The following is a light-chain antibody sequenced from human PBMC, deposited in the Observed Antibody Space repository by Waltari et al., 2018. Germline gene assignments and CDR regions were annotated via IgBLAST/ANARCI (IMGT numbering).Light chain of an antibody. J-gene: IGLJ3*02. CDR1: SSYVGGYNH. CDR3: SSFSSRGTLVV. CDR2: EVT. V-gene: IGLV2-14*01. Sequence: QSALTQPASVSASPGQSITISCPGTSSYVGGYNHVSWYQQHPGKAPKLIIYEVTNRPSGVSDRFSASKSGNTASLAISGLQGEDEADYYCSSFSSRGTLVVFGGGTKLTVL.